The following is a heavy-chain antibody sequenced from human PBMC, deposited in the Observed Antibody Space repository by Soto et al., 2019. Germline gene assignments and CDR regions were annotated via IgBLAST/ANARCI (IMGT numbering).Heavy chain of an antibody. D-gene: IGHD6-19*01. J-gene: IGHJ4*02. Sequence: TLSLPCTVSGDSINSYYWSWIRQPAGKGLECIGRISASGSTKYNPSLKSRVTMPIDTSKNQFSLKLSSVTAADAAVYYCARVGVAGSLEYFDYWGQGXLVTVYS. CDR3: ARVGVAGSLEYFDY. CDR1: GDSINSYY. CDR2: ISASGST. V-gene: IGHV4-4*07.